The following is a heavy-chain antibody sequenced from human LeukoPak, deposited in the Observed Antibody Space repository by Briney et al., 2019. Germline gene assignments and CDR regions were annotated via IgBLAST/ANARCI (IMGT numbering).Heavy chain of an antibody. Sequence: ASVKVSCKASGYTFTSYDINWVRQAPGQGLEWMGIINPSGGGTSYAQKFQGRVTMTRDMSTSTVYMELSSLRSEDTAVYYCAREDSSGYSFDYWGQGTLVTVSS. J-gene: IGHJ4*02. CDR1: GYTFTSYD. CDR3: AREDSSGYSFDY. D-gene: IGHD3-22*01. CDR2: INPSGGGT. V-gene: IGHV1-46*01.